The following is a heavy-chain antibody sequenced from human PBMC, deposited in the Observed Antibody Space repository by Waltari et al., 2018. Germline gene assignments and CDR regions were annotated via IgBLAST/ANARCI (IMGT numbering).Heavy chain of an antibody. J-gene: IGHJ4*02. CDR1: GFSFRSFG. CDR2: IVAGTST. Sequence: EVQLLESGGGLVQPGGSLRLSCAASGFSFRSFGMSWVRQAPGKGLGGVSAIVAGTSTYYADAVKGRFTISRDNSKNTLFLQMNSLRAEDTAIYYCARVHSLGQYDTSGAESNFDHWGQGALVTVSS. CDR3: ARVHSLGQYDTSGAESNFDH. V-gene: IGHV3-23*01. D-gene: IGHD3-22*01.